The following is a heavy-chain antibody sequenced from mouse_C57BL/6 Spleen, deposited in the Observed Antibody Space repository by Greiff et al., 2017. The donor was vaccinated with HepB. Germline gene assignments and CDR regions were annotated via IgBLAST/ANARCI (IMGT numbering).Heavy chain of an antibody. CDR2: IYPGDGDT. CDR1: GYAFSSSW. Sequence: VQLQESGPELVKPGASVKISCKASGYAFSSSWMNWVKQRPGKGLEWIGRIYPGDGDTNYNGKFKGKATLTADKSSSTAYMQLSSLTSEDSAVYFCAIKVCGQVYAMDYWSQGTSVTVSS. V-gene: IGHV1-82*01. CDR3: AIKVCGQVYAMDY. D-gene: IGHD1-3*01. J-gene: IGHJ4*01.